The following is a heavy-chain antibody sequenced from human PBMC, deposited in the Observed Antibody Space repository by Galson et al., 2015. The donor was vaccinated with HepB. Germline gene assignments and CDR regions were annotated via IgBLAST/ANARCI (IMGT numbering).Heavy chain of an antibody. D-gene: IGHD6-13*01. J-gene: IGHJ6*02. V-gene: IGHV3-53*01. CDR2: IYSDGST. CDR3: ARGLGVAAAGFNYYYGIDV. CDR1: GFTVNSNY. Sequence: SLRLSCAASGFTVNSNYISWVRQAPGKGLDWVSVIYSDGSTYYADSVKGRFTISRDNSKNTLYLQMNSLRAEDTAVYYCARGLGVAAAGFNYYYGIDVWGQGTTVTVSS.